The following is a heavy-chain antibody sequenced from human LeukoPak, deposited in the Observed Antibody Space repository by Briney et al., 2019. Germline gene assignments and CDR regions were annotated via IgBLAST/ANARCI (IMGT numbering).Heavy chain of an antibody. V-gene: IGHV4-4*07. CDR1: GGSISTYY. CDR2: IYTNGHT. Sequence: SETLSLTCTVSGGSISTYYWTWIRQPAGKGLEWIGRIYTNGHTNYNPSLKSRVTMSVDTSKNQFSLRLNSVTAADTAVYYCPRHCDDYIDYWGQGTLVTVSS. CDR3: PRHCDDYIDY. D-gene: IGHD2-21*01. J-gene: IGHJ4*02.